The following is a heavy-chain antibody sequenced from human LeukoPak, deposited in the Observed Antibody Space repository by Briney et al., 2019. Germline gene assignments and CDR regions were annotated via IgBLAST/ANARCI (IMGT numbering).Heavy chain of an antibody. J-gene: IGHJ4*02. CDR1: GGSISSSSYY. CDR3: ARQQWLVNPFDY. D-gene: IGHD6-19*01. CDR2: IYYSGST. V-gene: IGHV4-39*01. Sequence: PSETLSLTCTVSGGSISSSSYYWGWIRQPPGKGLEWIGSIYYSGSTYYNPSLKSRVTISVDTSKNQFSLELSSVTAADTAVYYCARQQWLVNPFDYWGQGTLVTVSS.